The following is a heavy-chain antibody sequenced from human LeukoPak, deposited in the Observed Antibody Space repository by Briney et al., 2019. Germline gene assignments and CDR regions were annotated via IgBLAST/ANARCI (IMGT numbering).Heavy chain of an antibody. D-gene: IGHD6-13*01. V-gene: IGHV3-23*01. CDR3: AKDQGSSWTYKYFDY. Sequence: GGSLRLSCAASGFTFSTYAVSWVRQSPGKGLEWVSTISASGGTTYYADSVKGRFTISRDDSRNTLYLQMNSLRADDTAVYYCAKDQGSSWTYKYFDYWGQGTPVTVSS. J-gene: IGHJ4*02. CDR1: GFTFSTYA. CDR2: ISASGGTT.